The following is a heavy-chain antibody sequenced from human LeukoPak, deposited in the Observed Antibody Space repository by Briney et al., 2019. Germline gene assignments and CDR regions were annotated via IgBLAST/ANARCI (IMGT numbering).Heavy chain of an antibody. J-gene: IGHJ4*02. CDR3: ARKLSGTVITEGDDY. D-gene: IGHD4-17*01. Sequence: ASVKVSCKASGYTFTSYGISWVRQAPGQGLEWMGWISAYNGNTNYAQKLQGRVTMTTDTSTSTAYMELRSLRSDDTAVYYCARKLSGTVITEGDDYWGQGTLVTVSS. V-gene: IGHV1-18*01. CDR1: GYTFTSYG. CDR2: ISAYNGNT.